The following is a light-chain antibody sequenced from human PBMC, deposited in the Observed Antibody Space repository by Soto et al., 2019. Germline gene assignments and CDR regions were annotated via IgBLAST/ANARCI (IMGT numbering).Light chain of an antibody. V-gene: IGLV2-11*01. CDR1: SSDVDGYDY. CDR3: CSYAGSYIYV. J-gene: IGLJ1*01. Sequence: QSALTQPRSVSGSPGQSVTISCTGTSSDVDGYDYVSWYQQHPGKAPKLMIYDVSKRPSGVPDRFSGSKSGNTASLTISGLQAEDEADYHCCSYAGSYIYVFGTGTKLTVL. CDR2: DVS.